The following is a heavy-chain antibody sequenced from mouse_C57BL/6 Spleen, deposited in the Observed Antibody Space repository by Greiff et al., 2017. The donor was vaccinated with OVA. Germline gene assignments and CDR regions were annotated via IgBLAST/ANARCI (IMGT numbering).Heavy chain of an antibody. Sequence: EVQGVESGGDLVKPGGSLKLSCAASGFTFSSYGMSWVRQTPDKRLEWVATISSGGSYTYYPDSVKGRFTISRDNAKNTLYLQMSSLKSEDTAMYYCARLYYYGSSYAMDYWGQGTSVTVSS. CDR1: GFTFSSYG. D-gene: IGHD1-1*01. CDR3: ARLYYYGSSYAMDY. CDR2: ISSGGSYT. J-gene: IGHJ4*01. V-gene: IGHV5-6*01.